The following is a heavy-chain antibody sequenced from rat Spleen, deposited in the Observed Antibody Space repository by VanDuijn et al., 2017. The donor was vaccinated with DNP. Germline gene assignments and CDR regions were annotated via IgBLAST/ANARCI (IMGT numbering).Heavy chain of an antibody. CDR2: IIYDGSRT. V-gene: IGHV5S10*01. J-gene: IGHJ2*01. D-gene: IGHD1-4*01. Sequence: EVQLVESGGGLVQPGRSLKLSCAASGFTFSDYNMAWVRQAPKKGLEWVATIIYDGSRTYYRDSVKGRFTISRDNAKSTLYLQMDSLRSEDTATYYCATQDPGTPGVMDAWGQGVMVTVSS. CDR1: GFTFSDYN. CDR3: ATQDPGTPGVMDA.